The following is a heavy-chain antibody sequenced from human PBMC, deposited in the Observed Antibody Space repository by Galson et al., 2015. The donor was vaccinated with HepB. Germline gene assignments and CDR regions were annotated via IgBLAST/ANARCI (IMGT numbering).Heavy chain of an antibody. CDR3: AKVFPEKTDGWYRQALYYFDS. CDR1: GFTFSYYA. V-gene: IGHV3-23*01. J-gene: IGHJ4*02. CDR2: ITPSGDNT. D-gene: IGHD6-19*01. Sequence: SLRLSCAASGFTFSYYAMAWVRQAPGKGLEWISAITPSGDNTYSADSMKGRFFISRDNSQNTLFLQMNSLRADDTVIYFCAKVFPEKTDGWYRQALYYFDSWGQGTRVTVSA.